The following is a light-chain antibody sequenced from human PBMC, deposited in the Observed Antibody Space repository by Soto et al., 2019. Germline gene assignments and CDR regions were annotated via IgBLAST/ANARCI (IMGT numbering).Light chain of an antibody. CDR2: DIS. Sequence: EIVLTQSPGTLSLSPGETATLSCRASQSVSNYLAWFQQKPGQPPRLLIYDISKRATGIPDRFSGSGSGTDFTLTISRLEAEDFAVYYCQQRVTFGPGTKVDIK. CDR3: QQRVT. CDR1: QSVSNY. V-gene: IGKV3-11*01. J-gene: IGKJ3*01.